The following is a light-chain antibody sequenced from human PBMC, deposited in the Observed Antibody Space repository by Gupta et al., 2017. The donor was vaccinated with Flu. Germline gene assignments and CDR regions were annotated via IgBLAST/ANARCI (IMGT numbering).Light chain of an antibody. J-gene: IGKJ1*01. CDR1: QGISNY. V-gene: IGKV1-27*01. Sequence: PSSLSASVGDRVTIACRASQGISNYLAWYQQKPGNDPKLLIYAASTVQSGVPSRFSGGGSGTDFTLTISSRQPEDVATYYCQNKNNTPGTFGQGTKVEIK. CDR3: QNKNNTPGT. CDR2: AAS.